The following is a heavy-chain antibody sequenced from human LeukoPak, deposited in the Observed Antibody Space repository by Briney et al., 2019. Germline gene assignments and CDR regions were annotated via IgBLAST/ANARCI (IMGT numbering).Heavy chain of an antibody. CDR2: INPNSGGT. V-gene: IGHV1-2*02. CDR1: GYTFTGYY. J-gene: IGHJ5*02. Sequence: ASVKVSCKASGYTFTGYYMHWVRQAPGQGLEWMGWINPNSGGTNYAQKFQGRVTMTRDTSISTAYMELSRLRSDDTAVYYCAREIAMVRGGGYWFDPWGQGTLVTVSS. D-gene: IGHD3-10*01. CDR3: AREIAMVRGGGYWFDP.